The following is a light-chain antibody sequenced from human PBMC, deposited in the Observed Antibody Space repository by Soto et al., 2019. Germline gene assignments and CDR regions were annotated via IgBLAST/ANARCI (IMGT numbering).Light chain of an antibody. Sequence: DIQMTQSPSSLSASVGDRVTITCQASQDISNYLNWYQHKPGKAPKILIYDASTLETGVPSRFSGSGSGTDFTFTISSLQPEDIATYYCQHYDNFPITFGQGTRLEIK. V-gene: IGKV1-33*01. CDR1: QDISNY. J-gene: IGKJ5*01. CDR3: QHYDNFPIT. CDR2: DAS.